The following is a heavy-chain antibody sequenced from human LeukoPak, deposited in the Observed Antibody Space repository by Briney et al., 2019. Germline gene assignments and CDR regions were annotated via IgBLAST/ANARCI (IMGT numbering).Heavy chain of an antibody. CDR2: ISSSSSTI. J-gene: IGHJ6*03. Sequence: GGSLRLSCAASGFSFSSYSMNWVRQAPGKGLEWVSYISSSSSTIYYADSVKGRFTISRDNAKNSLYLQMNSLRAEDTAMYYCARDYYYYYMDVWGKGTTVTVSS. CDR1: GFSFSSYS. CDR3: ARDYYYYYMDV. V-gene: IGHV3-48*01.